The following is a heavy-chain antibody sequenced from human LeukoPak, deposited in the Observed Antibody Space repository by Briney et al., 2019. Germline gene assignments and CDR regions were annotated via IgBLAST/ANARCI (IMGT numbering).Heavy chain of an antibody. CDR3: ASEYCSGGSCYGVDY. Sequence: SETLSLTCTVSGGSVSSGSYYWSWIRQPPGKGLEWIGYVYYSGSTNYNPSLKSRVTISVDTSKDQFSLKLSSVTAADTAVYYCASEYCSGGSCYGVDYWGQGTLVTVSS. CDR1: GGSVSSGSYY. D-gene: IGHD2-15*01. CDR2: VYYSGST. V-gene: IGHV4-61*01. J-gene: IGHJ4*02.